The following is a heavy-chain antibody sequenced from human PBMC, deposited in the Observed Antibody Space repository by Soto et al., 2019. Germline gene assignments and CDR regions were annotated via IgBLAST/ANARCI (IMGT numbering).Heavy chain of an antibody. CDR3: ARGRTGNYYGSGSYYLNWFDP. CDR1: GYTFTSYG. J-gene: IGHJ5*02. Sequence: QVQLVQSGAEVKKPGASVKVSCKASGYTFTSYGISWVRQAPGQGLEWMGWISAYNGNTNYAQKLQGRVTMTTDPSTSTAYMELRSLRSDDTAVYYCARGRTGNYYGSGSYYLNWFDPWGQGTLVTVSS. CDR2: ISAYNGNT. V-gene: IGHV1-18*01. D-gene: IGHD3-10*01.